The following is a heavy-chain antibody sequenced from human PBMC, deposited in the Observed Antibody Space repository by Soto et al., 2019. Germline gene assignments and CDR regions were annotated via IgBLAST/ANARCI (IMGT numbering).Heavy chain of an antibody. CDR1: GFTFDDYA. Sequence: EVQLVESGGGWVQPGGSLELSFQASGFTFDDYAMHWVRQAPGKGLGWVSGISWKSGSIGYADSVRGRFTISRDNAKNSLYLQMNSRRAEDTALYYCAKDIWDKFWSAYYTAFDSWGQGTLVTVSS. J-gene: IGHJ4*02. CDR2: ISWKSGSI. V-gene: IGHV3-9*01. D-gene: IGHD3-3*01. CDR3: AKDIWDKFWSAYYTAFDS.